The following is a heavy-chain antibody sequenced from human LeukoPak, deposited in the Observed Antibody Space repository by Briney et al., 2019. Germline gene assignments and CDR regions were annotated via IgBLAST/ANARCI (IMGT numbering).Heavy chain of an antibody. CDR3: ARDSGGYSSSWGADY. CDR1: GYTFTSYG. D-gene: IGHD6-13*01. Sequence: ASVKVSCKASGYTFTSYGISWVRQAPGQGLEWVGWISAYNGDTDYAQKLQGRVTITTDTSTSTAYMGLRSLRADDTAVYYCARDSGGYSSSWGADYWGQGTLVTVSS. J-gene: IGHJ4*02. V-gene: IGHV1-18*01. CDR2: ISAYNGDT.